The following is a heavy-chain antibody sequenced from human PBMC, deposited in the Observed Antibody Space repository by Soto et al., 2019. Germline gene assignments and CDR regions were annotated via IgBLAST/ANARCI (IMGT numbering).Heavy chain of an antibody. CDR1: GFTLSSYN. CDR2: ISGSSDTI. CDR3: ARDHRGSTWFVGIYYHLGVDV. V-gene: IGHV3-48*02. D-gene: IGHD6-13*01. J-gene: IGHJ6*02. Sequence: EVQLVESGGGLVQPGGSLRLSCAASGFTLSSYNMNWVRQAPGKGLEWVSYISGSSDTIYYADSVKGRFTISRDNAKNSLFLQMDSLRDEDTAVYYCARDHRGSTWFVGIYYHLGVDVWGQGTTVTVSS.